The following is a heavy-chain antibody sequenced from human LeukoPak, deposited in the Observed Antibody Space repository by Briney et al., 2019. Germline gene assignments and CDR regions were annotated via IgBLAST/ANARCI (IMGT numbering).Heavy chain of an antibody. Sequence: PGGSLRLSCAGSGFTFSRFSMSWVRQTPGKGLECVSSISATSSHIYDADSVTGRVTTSRGNARNSLSLQMNSLRVEDTGVYYCARGAGVGSYVPFDLWGQGTRVTVSS. CDR3: ARGAGVGSYVPFDL. V-gene: IGHV3-21*01. CDR1: GFTFSRFS. D-gene: IGHD3-16*01. J-gene: IGHJ4*02. CDR2: ISATSSHI.